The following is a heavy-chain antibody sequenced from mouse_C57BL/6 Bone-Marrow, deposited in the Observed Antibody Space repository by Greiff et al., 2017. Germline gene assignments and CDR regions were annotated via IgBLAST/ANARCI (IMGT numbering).Heavy chain of an antibody. V-gene: IGHV2-9-1*01. CDR2: IWTGGGT. CDR3: ARSNYGSSPYYFDY. J-gene: IGHJ2*01. D-gene: IGHD1-1*01. Sequence: VQRVESGPGLVAPSQSLSITCTVSGFSLTSYAISWVRQPPGKGLEWLGVIWTGGGTNYNSALKSRLSISKENSKSQVFLKMNSLQTDDTARYYCARSNYGSSPYYFDYWGQGTTLTVSS. CDR1: GFSLTSYA.